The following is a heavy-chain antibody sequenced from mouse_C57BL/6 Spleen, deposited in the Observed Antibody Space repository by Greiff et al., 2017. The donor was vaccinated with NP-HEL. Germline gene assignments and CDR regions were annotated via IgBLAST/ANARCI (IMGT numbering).Heavy chain of an antibody. J-gene: IGHJ2*01. CDR3: GVYSSGYQYYFDY. CDR2: IYPGDGDT. Sequence: QVQLQQSGAELVKPGASVKISCKASGYAFSSYWMNWGKQRPGKGLEWIGQIYPGDGDTNYNGTFKGKATLTADKSSSTAYMQLSSLTSEDSAVYFCGVYSSGYQYYFDYWGKGTTLTVSS. V-gene: IGHV1-80*01. CDR1: GYAFSSYW. D-gene: IGHD3-2*02.